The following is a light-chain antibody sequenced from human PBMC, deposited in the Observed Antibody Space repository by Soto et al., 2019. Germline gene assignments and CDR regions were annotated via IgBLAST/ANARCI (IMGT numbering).Light chain of an antibody. CDR3: GTWDTRLNVEV. CDR1: SSNIGYFF. CDR2: DNS. V-gene: IGLV1-51*01. J-gene: IGLJ1*01. Sequence: QSVLTQPPSVSSAPGQKVTISCSGNSSNIGYFFVAWYQQHPGTVPKLLIYDNSERPSGIPDRFSGSKSCTSATLGITGLQTGDEADYYCGTWDTRLNVEVFGTGTKVTVL.